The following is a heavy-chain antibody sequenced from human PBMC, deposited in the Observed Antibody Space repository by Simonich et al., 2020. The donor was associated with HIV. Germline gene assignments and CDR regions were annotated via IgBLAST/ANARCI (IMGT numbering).Heavy chain of an antibody. D-gene: IGHD3-22*01. CDR3: ASLDPMYYYDRSGYFDDAFDI. CDR1: GGSFSGYY. V-gene: IGHV4-34*01. Sequence: QVQLQQWGAGLLKPSETLSLTCAVYGGSFSGYYWSWIRQPPGKGREWIGEINHSGSTNATPALKGRVTIPGDTSKNHFSLKLGSVTAADTAVYYWASLDPMYYYDRSGYFDDAFDIWGQGTMVTVSS. CDR2: INHSGST. J-gene: IGHJ3*02.